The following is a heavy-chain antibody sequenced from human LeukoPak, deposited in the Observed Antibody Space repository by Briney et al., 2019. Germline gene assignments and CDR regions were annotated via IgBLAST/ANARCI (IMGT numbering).Heavy chain of an antibody. J-gene: IGHJ4*02. Sequence: GGSLRLSCAASGFTFSSYSMNWVRQAPGKGLEWVSYISSSSTIYYADSVKGRFTISRDDAKNSLYLQMNSLRAEDTAVYYCARDWEFRWETDLWGQGTLVTVSS. D-gene: IGHD3-10*01. CDR2: ISSSSTI. CDR3: ARDWEFRWETDL. V-gene: IGHV3-48*01. CDR1: GFTFSSYS.